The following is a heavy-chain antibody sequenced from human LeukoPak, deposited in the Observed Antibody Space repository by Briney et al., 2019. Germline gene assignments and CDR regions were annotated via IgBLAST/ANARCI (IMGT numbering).Heavy chain of an antibody. CDR3: ARGAGGTLYDAFDI. D-gene: IGHD1-26*01. CDR2: IYYSGTT. CDR1: GGSISTYY. J-gene: IGHJ3*02. Sequence: SETLSLTCTVSGGSISTYYWSWIRQPPGEGLEWIGSIYYSGTTHSNPSLKSRATISVDTSKNHVSLKVSSVTAADTAVYYCARGAGGTLYDAFDIWGQGTMVTVSS. V-gene: IGHV4-59*01.